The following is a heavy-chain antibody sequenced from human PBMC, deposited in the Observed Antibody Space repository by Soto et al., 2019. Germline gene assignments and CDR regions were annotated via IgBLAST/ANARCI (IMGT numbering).Heavy chain of an antibody. D-gene: IGHD1-1*01. CDR2: ISSSSSNI. J-gene: IGHJ4*02. V-gene: IGHV3-48*01. Sequence: EVQLVESGGGLVQPGGSLRLSCAASGFTFSSHSMNWVRQAPGKGLEWVSYISSSSSNIYYADSVKGRFTISRDNAKNSLYLHMSSLRVDDTAVYFCARGYLKHDSWGQGTLVTVSS. CDR3: ARGYLKHDS. CDR1: GFTFSSHS.